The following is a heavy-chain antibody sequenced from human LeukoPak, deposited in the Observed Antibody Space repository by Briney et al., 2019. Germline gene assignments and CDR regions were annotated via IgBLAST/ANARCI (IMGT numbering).Heavy chain of an antibody. CDR2: IYYSGST. CDR3: ARHTWDWYSSSWNAEYFQH. J-gene: IGHJ1*01. Sequence: SETLSLTCTVSGGSISSSSYYWGWIRQPPGKGLEWIGSIYYSGSTYYNPSLKSRVTISVDTSKNQFSLKLSSVTAADTAVYYCARHTWDWYSSSWNAEYFQHWGQGTLVTVSS. D-gene: IGHD6-13*01. V-gene: IGHV4-39*01. CDR1: GGSISSSSYY.